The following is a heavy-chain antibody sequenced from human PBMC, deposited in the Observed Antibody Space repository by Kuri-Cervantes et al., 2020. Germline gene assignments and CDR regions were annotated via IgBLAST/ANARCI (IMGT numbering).Heavy chain of an antibody. CDR3: ARDQEQQWLVLPNYYYYGMDV. V-gene: IGHV4-61*10. J-gene: IGHJ6*02. CDR1: GGSISSGSYY. D-gene: IGHD6-19*01. Sequence: GSLRLSCTVSGGSISSGSYYWSWIRQPAGKGLEWIGYIYYSGSTNYNPSLKSRVTISVDTSKDQFSLKLSSVTAADTAVYYCARDQEQQWLVLPNYYYYGMDVWGQGTTVTVSS. CDR2: IYYSGST.